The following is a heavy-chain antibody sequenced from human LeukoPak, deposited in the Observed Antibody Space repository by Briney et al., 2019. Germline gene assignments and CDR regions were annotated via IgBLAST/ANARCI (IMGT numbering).Heavy chain of an antibody. D-gene: IGHD6-13*01. Sequence: ASVKVSCKASGHTFTGYYMHWVRQAPGQGLEWMGWINPNSGGTNYAQKFQGRVTMTRDTSISTAYMELSRLRSDDTAVYYCARAFGSSWSSDPPQRDYWGQGTLVTVSS. CDR1: GHTFTGYY. J-gene: IGHJ4*02. CDR3: ARAFGSSWSSDPPQRDY. V-gene: IGHV1-2*02. CDR2: INPNSGGT.